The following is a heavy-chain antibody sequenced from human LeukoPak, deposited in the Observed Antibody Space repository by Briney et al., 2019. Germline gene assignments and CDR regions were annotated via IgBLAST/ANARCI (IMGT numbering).Heavy chain of an antibody. CDR2: INAGNGNT. CDR3: ARSTNLFVFDP. CDR1: GYTFTSYA. Sequence: ASVKVSCKASGYTFTSYAMHWVRQAPGQRLEWMGWINAGNGNTKYSQKFQGRVTIIRDTSASTAYMELSSLRSEDTAVYYCARSTNLFVFDPWGQGTLVTVSS. D-gene: IGHD2-2*01. V-gene: IGHV1-3*01. J-gene: IGHJ5*02.